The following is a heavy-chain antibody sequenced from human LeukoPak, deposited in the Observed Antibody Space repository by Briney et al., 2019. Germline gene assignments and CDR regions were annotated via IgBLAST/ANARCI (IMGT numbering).Heavy chain of an antibody. CDR1: KFIFSNYW. V-gene: IGHV3-7*03. Sequence: PGGSLRLSCEVSKFIFSNYWMSWVRQAPGKGLEWVANINQDGNEKYYVDSVKGRFTISRDNPRNTLNLALNSLRAEDTAVYYCAKDPHPYGDSVGGYHFDYWGQGTLVTVSS. CDR3: AKDPHPYGDSVGGYHFDY. CDR2: INQDGNEK. D-gene: IGHD4-17*01. J-gene: IGHJ4*02.